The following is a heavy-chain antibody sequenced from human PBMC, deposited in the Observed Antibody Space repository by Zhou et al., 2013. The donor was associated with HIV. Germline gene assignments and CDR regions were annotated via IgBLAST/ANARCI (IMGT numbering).Heavy chain of an antibody. J-gene: IGHJ4*02. V-gene: IGHV1-69*01. D-gene: IGHD3-22*01. Sequence: QVQLVQSGAEVKKPGSSVRVSCQASGGTFKTYAVSWVRQAPGQGLEWMGGIIPLSGTANYAQKFQGRVTITTDESTNTAYMELSSLRWEDTAIFYXTRLSYYGDSGYYYFDDWGQGTLVTVSS. CDR2: IIPLSGTA. CDR1: GGTFKTYA. CDR3: TRLSYYGDSGYYYFDD.